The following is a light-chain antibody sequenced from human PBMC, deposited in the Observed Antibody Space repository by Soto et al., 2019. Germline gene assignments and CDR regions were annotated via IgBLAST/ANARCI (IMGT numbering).Light chain of an antibody. Sequence: QSALTQPASVSGSPGQSISISCTGTSSDIGGYNYVSWFQQHPDKAPKLMIYDVHGRPSGVSNRFSGSKSGNTASLNISGLQAEDEADYYGSSFTSSGTRVFGTGTKLTVL. J-gene: IGLJ1*01. V-gene: IGLV2-14*01. CDR1: SSDIGGYNY. CDR3: SSFTSSGTRV. CDR2: DVH.